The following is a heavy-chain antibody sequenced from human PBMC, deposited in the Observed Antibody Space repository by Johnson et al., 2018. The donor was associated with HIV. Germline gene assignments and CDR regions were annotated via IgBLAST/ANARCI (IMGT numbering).Heavy chain of an antibody. CDR2: IKRKTDGGTT. CDR3: TTERGDPLIGADAFDI. CDR1: GFTFSNAW. J-gene: IGHJ3*02. V-gene: IGHV3-15*01. Sequence: VQLVESGGGLVKPGGSLRLSCAASGFTFSNAWMSWVRQAPGKGLEWVGRIKRKTDGGTTDYAAPVKGGFTISRDDSKNTLYLQMKSLKTEDTAVYYCTTERGDPLIGADAFDIWGQGTMVTVSS. D-gene: IGHD3-16*01.